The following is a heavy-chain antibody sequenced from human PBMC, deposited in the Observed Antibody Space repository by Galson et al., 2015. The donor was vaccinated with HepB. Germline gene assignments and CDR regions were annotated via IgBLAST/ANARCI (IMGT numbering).Heavy chain of an antibody. CDR3: VKGRTTVTTTRRHIHFDY. J-gene: IGHJ4*02. D-gene: IGHD4-17*01. V-gene: IGHV3-64D*06. CDR2: ISSNGGST. Sequence: SCKASGGTFSSYAMHWVRQAPGKGLEYVSAISSNGGSTYYADSVKGRFTISRDNSKNTLYLQMSSLRAEDTAVYYCVKGRTTVTTTRRHIHFDYWGQGTLVTVSS. CDR1: GGTFSSYA.